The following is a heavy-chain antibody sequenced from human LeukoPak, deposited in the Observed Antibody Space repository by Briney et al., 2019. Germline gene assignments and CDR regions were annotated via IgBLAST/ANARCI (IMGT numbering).Heavy chain of an antibody. CDR2: IYYSGST. J-gene: IGHJ4*02. V-gene: IGHV4-59*01. CDR3: ARHSSGWYMSLDY. Sequence: SETLSLTCTVSGGSISSYYWSWIRQPPGKGLEWIGYIYYSGSTNYNPSLKSRVTISVDTSKNQFSLKVSSVTAADTAVYYCARHSSGWYMSLDYWGQGTLVTVSS. D-gene: IGHD6-19*01. CDR1: GGSISSYY.